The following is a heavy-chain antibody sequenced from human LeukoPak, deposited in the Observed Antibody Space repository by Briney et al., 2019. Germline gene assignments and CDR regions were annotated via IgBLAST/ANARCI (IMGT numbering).Heavy chain of an antibody. CDR3: ATDKRGRGYYYDSSGYPLFDY. CDR1: GYTLTELS. CDR2: FDPEDGET. Sequence: ASVKVSCKVSGYTLTELSMHWVRQAPGKGLEWMGGFDPEDGETIYAQKFQGRVTMTEDTSTDTAYMELSSLRSEDTAVYYCATDKRGRGYYYDSSGYPLFDYWGQGTLVTVSS. D-gene: IGHD3-22*01. J-gene: IGHJ4*02. V-gene: IGHV1-24*01.